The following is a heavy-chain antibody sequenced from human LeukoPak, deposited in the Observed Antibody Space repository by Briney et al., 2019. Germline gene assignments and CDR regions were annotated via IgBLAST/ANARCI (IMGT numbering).Heavy chain of an antibody. Sequence: ASVKVSCKASGYTFTSYGISWVRQAPGQGLEWMGWISAYNGNTNYARKLQGRVTMTTDTSTSTAYMELRSLRSDDTAVYYCARGTWIASWYTSDHYYFDYWGQGTLVTVSS. CDR2: ISAYNGNT. J-gene: IGHJ4*02. D-gene: IGHD6-13*01. CDR1: GYTFTSYG. V-gene: IGHV1-18*01. CDR3: ARGTWIASWYTSDHYYFDY.